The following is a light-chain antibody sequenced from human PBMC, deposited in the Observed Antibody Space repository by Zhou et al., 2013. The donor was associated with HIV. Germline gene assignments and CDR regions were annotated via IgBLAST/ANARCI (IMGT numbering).Light chain of an antibody. Sequence: DIVMTQSPLSLSVTPGEPASISCRPSQSLLHNNGYNYLDWYLQRPGQSPQLLVYLGSTRASGVPDRFSGSGSGTDFTLKISRVEAEDVGVYYCMQSLQSLFFTFGPGTKVDIK. J-gene: IGKJ3*01. V-gene: IGKV2-28*01. CDR3: MQSLQSLFFT. CDR2: LGS. CDR1: QSLLHNNGYNY.